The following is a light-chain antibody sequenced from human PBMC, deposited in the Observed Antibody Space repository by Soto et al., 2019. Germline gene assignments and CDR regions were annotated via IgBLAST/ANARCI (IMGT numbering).Light chain of an antibody. V-gene: IGLV1-51*01. CDR3: GTWDGSLNTQI. CDR2: DND. CDR1: SSNIGNNY. Sequence: QSVLTQPPSVSAAPGQKVTISCSGSSSNIGNNYVSWYQQLPGTAPKLLIYDNDKRPSGIPDRFSGSKSGTSATLGITGLQTGDEADYYGGTWDGSLNTQIFGGGTKLTVL. J-gene: IGLJ2*01.